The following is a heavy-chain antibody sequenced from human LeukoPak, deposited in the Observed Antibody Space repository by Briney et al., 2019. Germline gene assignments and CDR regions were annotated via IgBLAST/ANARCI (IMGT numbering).Heavy chain of an antibody. CDR2: MRYDGNNK. D-gene: IGHD3-22*01. J-gene: IGHJ6*03. Sequence: PGGSLRLSCAASGFTLSNYGMHWVRQAPGKGLVWVAFMRYDGNNKYYADSVKGRFTISRDNSNNTLFLQMNSLRAEDTAVYYCAKDLRITMIVVVISLMDVWGKGTTVTVSS. V-gene: IGHV3-30*02. CDR1: GFTLSNYG. CDR3: AKDLRITMIVVVISLMDV.